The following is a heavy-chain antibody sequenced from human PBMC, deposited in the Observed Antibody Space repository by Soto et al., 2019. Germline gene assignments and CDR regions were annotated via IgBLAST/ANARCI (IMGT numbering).Heavy chain of an antibody. Sequence: SETLSLTCLVSGGSISTGDYYWSWIRQHPGKGLEWIGYLYYSGSTYYNPSLKSRVTISVDTSKNQFSLKLSSVTAADTAVYYCARGMITFGGVIAFDAFDIWGQGTMVTVSS. J-gene: IGHJ3*02. CDR3: ARGMITFGGVIAFDAFDI. CDR2: LYYSGST. V-gene: IGHV4-31*03. CDR1: GGSISTGDYY. D-gene: IGHD3-16*02.